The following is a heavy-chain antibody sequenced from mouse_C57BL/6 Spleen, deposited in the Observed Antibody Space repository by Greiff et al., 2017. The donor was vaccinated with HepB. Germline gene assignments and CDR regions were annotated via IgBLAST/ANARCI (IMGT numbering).Heavy chain of an antibody. D-gene: IGHD3-1*01. J-gene: IGHJ4*01. Sequence: QVQLKQPGAELVKPGASVKMSCKASGYTFTSYWITWVKQRPGQGLEWIGDIYPGSGSTNYNEKFKSKAILTVDTTSSTAYMQLSSLTSEDSAVYYCARSGEDYAMDYCGQGTSVTVSS. CDR3: ARSGEDYAMDY. CDR2: IYPGSGST. CDR1: GYTFTSYW. V-gene: IGHV1-55*01.